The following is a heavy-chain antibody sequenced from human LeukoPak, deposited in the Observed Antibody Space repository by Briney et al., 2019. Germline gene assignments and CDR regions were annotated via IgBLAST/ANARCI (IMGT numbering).Heavy chain of an antibody. J-gene: IGHJ4*02. Sequence: SGPTLVKPTQTLTLTCTFSGFSPSTSGVGVGWIRQPPGKALEWLALIYSNDDKRYSPSLKTRLTITKDTSKNQVVLTMTNMDPVDTATYSCAHSVIVGSTLGYFDNWGQGTLVTVSS. CDR2: IYSNDDK. V-gene: IGHV2-5*01. CDR1: GFSPSTSGVG. CDR3: AHSVIVGSTLGYFDN. D-gene: IGHD1-26*01.